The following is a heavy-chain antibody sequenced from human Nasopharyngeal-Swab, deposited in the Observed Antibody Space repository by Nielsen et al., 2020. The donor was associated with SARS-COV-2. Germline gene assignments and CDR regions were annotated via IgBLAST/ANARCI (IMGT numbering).Heavy chain of an antibody. J-gene: IGHJ6*02. D-gene: IGHD6-19*01. CDR2: ISGSGGST. CDR3: AKDLAVAGTGDCYYYGMDV. CDR1: GFTFSSYA. V-gene: IGHV3-23*01. Sequence: GESLKISCAASGFTFSSYAMSWVRQAPGKGLEWVSAISGSGGSTYYADSVKGRFTISRDNSKNTLYLQMNSLRAEDTAVYYCAKDLAVAGTGDCYYYGMDVWGQGTTVTVSS.